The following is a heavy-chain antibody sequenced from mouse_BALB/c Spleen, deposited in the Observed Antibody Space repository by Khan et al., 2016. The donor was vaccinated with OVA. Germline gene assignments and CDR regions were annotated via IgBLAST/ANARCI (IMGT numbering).Heavy chain of an antibody. CDR1: GYTFTDCY. D-gene: IGHD2-1*01. CDR2: IYPGSGNT. CDR3: ARSSFYPFYFDY. J-gene: IGHJ2*01. Sequence: QVQLKESGPELVKPGTSVKISCKASGYTFTDCYINWVKQKPGQGLEWIGWIYPGSGNTKYNEKFKDKATLTVDTSSSTAYMQLSSLTSEDTAVYCCARSSFYPFYFDYWGQGTTLTVSS. V-gene: IGHV1-84*02.